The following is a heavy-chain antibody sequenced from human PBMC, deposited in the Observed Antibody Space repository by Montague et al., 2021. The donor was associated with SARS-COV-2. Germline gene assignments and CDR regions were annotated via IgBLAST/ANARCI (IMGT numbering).Heavy chain of an antibody. CDR1: GGSFSGYH. J-gene: IGHJ6*03. CDR2: INHGGIT. CDR3: ARLRDGVVPSPILGVGPYYSYYFIDV. D-gene: IGHD3-10*01. Sequence: SETPSLTCAVYGGSFSGYHWNWIRQPPGKGLERIGEINHGGITNYNPSLKSRLTISADTSKNQFSLKLTSVAAADTAVYYCARLRDGVVPSPILGVGPYYSYYFIDVWGKGTTVTVSS. V-gene: IGHV4-34*01.